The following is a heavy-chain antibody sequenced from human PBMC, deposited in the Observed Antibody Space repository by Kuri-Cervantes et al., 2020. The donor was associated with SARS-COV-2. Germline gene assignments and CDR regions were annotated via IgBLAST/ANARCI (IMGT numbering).Heavy chain of an antibody. Sequence: ESLKISCAVYGGSFSGYYWSWIRQPPGKGLECIGEINHSGSTNYNPSIKSRVTISVDTSKNQFSLKLSSVTAADTAVYYCARIRHPYWYFDLWGRGTLITVSS. V-gene: IGHV4-34*01. CDR1: GGSFSGYY. J-gene: IGHJ2*01. CDR2: INHSGST. CDR3: ARIRHPYWYFDL. D-gene: IGHD1-1*01.